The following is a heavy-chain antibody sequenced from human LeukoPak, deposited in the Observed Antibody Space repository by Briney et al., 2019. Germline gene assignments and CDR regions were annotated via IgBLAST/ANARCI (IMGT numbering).Heavy chain of an antibody. J-gene: IGHJ3*02. V-gene: IGHV1-69*04. CDR2: IIPIPGIA. CDR3: AADIVPTDDAFDI. D-gene: IGHD5-12*01. Sequence: SVKVSCKASGGTFSSYAISWVRQAPGQGLEWMGRIIPIPGIANYAQKFQGRVTIAADKSTSTAYMELSSLRSEDTAVYYCAADIVPTDDAFDIWGQGTMVTVSS. CDR1: GGTFSSYA.